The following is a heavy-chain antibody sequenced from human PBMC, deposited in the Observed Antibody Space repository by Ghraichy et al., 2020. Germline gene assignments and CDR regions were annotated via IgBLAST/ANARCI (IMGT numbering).Heavy chain of an antibody. CDR2: NNPNSGAT. CDR3: ARSDMTTIPNFNY. D-gene: IGHD1-1*01. J-gene: IGHJ4*02. CDR1: GYTFTDYY. V-gene: IGHV1-2*02. Sequence: ASVKVSCKASGYTFTDYYIHWVRQSPGQGLEWMGWNNPNSGATTYAQRFQGRVTMTRDGSISTAYMELTTLRSDDTAVYYCARSDMTTIPNFNYWGQGTLVTISS.